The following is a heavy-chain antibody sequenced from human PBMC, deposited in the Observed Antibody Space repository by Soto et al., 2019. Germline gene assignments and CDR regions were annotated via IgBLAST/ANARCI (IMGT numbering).Heavy chain of an antibody. J-gene: IGHJ6*02. CDR1: GGSISSISNHY. V-gene: IGHV4-61*05. CDR2: ISKSGYT. D-gene: IGHD3-16*01. CDR3: TPKGWGFLHGLGDV. Sequence: PSETLSLTCTVSGGSISSISNHYCSWIRLPPGKGLEWIGYISKSGYTSYNPSLKSRVMLSVDTSENQCSLKLTSVIAADAAVFFCTPKGWGFLHGLGDVGGQG.